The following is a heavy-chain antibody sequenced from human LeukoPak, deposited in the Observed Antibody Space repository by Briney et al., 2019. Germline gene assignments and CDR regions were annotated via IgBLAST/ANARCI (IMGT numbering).Heavy chain of an antibody. CDR3: ARHDYGIDY. J-gene: IGHJ4*02. CDR1: GDSISSGTYY. Sequence: SETLSLTCTVSGDSISSGTYYWSWIRQPAGKGLEWIGRIYASGSTNYNPSLKSRVTISLDTSKNQFALKLRSVTAADTAVYYCARHDYGIDYWGQGTLVTVSS. D-gene: IGHD4-17*01. V-gene: IGHV4-61*02. CDR2: IYASGST.